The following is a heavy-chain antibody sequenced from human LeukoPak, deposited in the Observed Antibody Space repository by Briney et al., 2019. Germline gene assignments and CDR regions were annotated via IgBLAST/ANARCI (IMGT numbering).Heavy chain of an antibody. V-gene: IGHV3-7*01. D-gene: IGHD2-21*01. Sequence: GGSLRLSCAAPGFTFSSYWMSWVRQAPGKGLEWVANIKQDGSEKYYVDSVKGRFTISRDNAKNSLYLQMNSLRAEDTAVYYCADSRGGGLWGQGTLVTVSS. CDR2: IKQDGSEK. CDR1: GFTFSSYW. J-gene: IGHJ4*02. CDR3: ADSRGGGL.